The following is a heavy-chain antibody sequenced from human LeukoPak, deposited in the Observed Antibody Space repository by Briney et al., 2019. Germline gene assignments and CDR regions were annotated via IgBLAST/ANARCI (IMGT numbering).Heavy chain of an antibody. D-gene: IGHD5-12*01. V-gene: IGHV3-21*01. CDR2: ISGSGSYI. J-gene: IGHJ3*02. CDR3: ARLSGYNAFDI. CDR1: GFTFSSYS. Sequence: GGSLRLSCAASGFTFSSYSMNWVRQAPGKGLEWVSSISGSGSYIYYADSVKGRFTISRDNAKNSLYLQMNSLRAEDTAVYYCARLSGYNAFDIWGQGTMVTVSS.